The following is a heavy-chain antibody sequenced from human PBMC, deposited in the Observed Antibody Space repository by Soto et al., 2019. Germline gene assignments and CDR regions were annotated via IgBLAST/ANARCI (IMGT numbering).Heavy chain of an antibody. CDR1: GFSLSSYA. V-gene: IGHV3-23*01. J-gene: IGHJ4*02. CDR3: AKDPDRYDYVWGTYRYIDH. CDR2: ITASGEKL. D-gene: IGHD3-16*02. Sequence: PGGSLRLSCAASGFSLSSYAMTWVRQAPGKGLEWVSGITASGEKLYYADSVKGRFTISRDNSKNTLYLQMNSLRVEDTAVYYCAKDPDRYDYVWGTYRYIDHWGQGTLVTVSS.